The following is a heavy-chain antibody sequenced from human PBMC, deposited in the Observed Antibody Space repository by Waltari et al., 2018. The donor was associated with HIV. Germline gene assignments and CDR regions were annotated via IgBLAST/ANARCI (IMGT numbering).Heavy chain of an antibody. V-gene: IGHV5-51*01. J-gene: IGHJ6*02. CDR2: IYPVDSDT. CDR1: GYNFTTYW. CDR3: ARLGYCSSARCPSGYYYSYGMGV. D-gene: IGHD2-2*01. Sequence: EVQLVQSGAEVKKPGESLKISCKGSGYNFTTYWTGWVRQMPGKGLEWMGIIYPVDSDTRYSPAFRGQVTISADKSMSTAYLQWSSLQASDTAIYYCARLGYCSSARCPSGYYYSYGMGVWGQGTTVTVSS.